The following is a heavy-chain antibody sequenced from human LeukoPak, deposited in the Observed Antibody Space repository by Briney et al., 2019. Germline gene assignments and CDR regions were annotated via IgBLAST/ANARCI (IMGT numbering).Heavy chain of an antibody. CDR2: IYYSGST. D-gene: IGHD3-10*01. CDR3: ARITMVRGVIIDY. J-gene: IGHJ4*02. CDR1: GGSISSSSYY. V-gene: IGHV4-39*07. Sequence: PSETLSLTCTVSGGSISSSSYYWGWIRQPPGKGLEWIGRIYYSGSTYYNPSLKSRATISVGTSKNQFSLNLSSVTAADTAVYYCARITMVRGVIIDYWGQGTLVTVSS.